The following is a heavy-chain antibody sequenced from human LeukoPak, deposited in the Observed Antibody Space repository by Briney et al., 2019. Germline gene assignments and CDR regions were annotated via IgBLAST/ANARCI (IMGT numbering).Heavy chain of an antibody. Sequence: PGRSLRLSCAASGFTFSSYGVHWVRQAPGKGLEWVAVIWYDGSNKYYADSVKGRFTISRDNSKNTLYLQMNSLRAEDTAVYYCARDYSAYSSGWYDYYGMDVWGQGTTVTVSS. D-gene: IGHD6-19*01. CDR1: GFTFSSYG. J-gene: IGHJ6*02. CDR2: IWYDGSNK. CDR3: ARDYSAYSSGWYDYYGMDV. V-gene: IGHV3-33*01.